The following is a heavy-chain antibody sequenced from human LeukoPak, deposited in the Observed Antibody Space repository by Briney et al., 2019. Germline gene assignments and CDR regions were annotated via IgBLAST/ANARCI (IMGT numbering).Heavy chain of an antibody. D-gene: IGHD3-16*01. J-gene: IGHJ6*03. Sequence: SETLSLTCTVPGGSISSYYWGWIRQPPGKGLEWIGSIYYTGSTNYNPSLESRVTISVDTSKNQFSLKLSSVTAADTAVYYCARAYTHYNYYMDVWGKGTTVTVSS. CDR3: ARAYTHYNYYMDV. V-gene: IGHV4-59*08. CDR1: GGSISSYY. CDR2: IYYTGST.